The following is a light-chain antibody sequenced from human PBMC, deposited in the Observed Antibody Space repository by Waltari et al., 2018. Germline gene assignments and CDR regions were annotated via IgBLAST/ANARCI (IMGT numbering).Light chain of an antibody. CDR3: QQYNSYSLLT. J-gene: IGKJ4*01. V-gene: IGKV1-5*03. CDR1: QSISNW. Sequence: DIKKTQYPSTLSASVGDRVTNTCRASQSISNWLAWYQQKPGKAPKLLIYKASTLESGVPSRFSGSGSGTEFTLTISSLQPDDFATYYCQQYNSYSLLTFGGGTKVEIK. CDR2: KAS.